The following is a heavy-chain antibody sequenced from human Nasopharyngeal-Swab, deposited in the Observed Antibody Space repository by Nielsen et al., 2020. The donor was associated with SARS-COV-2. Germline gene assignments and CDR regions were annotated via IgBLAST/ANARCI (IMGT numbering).Heavy chain of an antibody. V-gene: IGHV1-69*06. CDR2: IIPISGTA. Sequence: SSVHVSCKASGYTFISYAFSWVRQAPGQGLEWVGGIIPISGTAHYAQKFQGRVTITADKPTSTAYMDLTSLRSDDTAVYYCARDSGRRRNDYGNSRHAFDIWGQGTLVTVSS. J-gene: IGHJ3*02. CDR1: GYTFISYA. CDR3: ARDSGRRRNDYGNSRHAFDI. D-gene: IGHD4-17*01.